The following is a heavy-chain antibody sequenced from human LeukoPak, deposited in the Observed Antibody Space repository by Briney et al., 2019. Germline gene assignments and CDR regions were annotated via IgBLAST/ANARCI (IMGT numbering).Heavy chain of an antibody. CDR1: GXTFSSYA. J-gene: IGHJ4*02. D-gene: IGHD1-26*01. CDR3: AKAGWSWYFDS. CDR2: ISDNGDST. V-gene: IGHV3-23*01. Sequence: GGSLRLSWAASGXTFSSYAMSWVRQAPGKGLEWVSGISDNGDSTNYADSVKGRFTISRDNSKSMLYLQMSSLRAEDTAVYYCAKAGWSWYFDSWGQGTLVTVSS.